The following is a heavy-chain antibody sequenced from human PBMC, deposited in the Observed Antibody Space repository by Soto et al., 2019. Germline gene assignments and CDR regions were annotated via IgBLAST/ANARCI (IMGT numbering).Heavy chain of an antibody. Sequence: PSETLSLTCAVSGDSTNNNYYWGWIRKPPGKGLEWIASIYNTVSTHYNPSLRSRVTISIDTSKNQFSLQLSSVTAADTAVYYCARNSSGWSFDSWGQGTRVTVS. V-gene: IGHV4-38-2*01. D-gene: IGHD6-19*01. J-gene: IGHJ4*02. CDR2: IYNTVST. CDR3: ARNSSGWSFDS. CDR1: GDSTNNNYY.